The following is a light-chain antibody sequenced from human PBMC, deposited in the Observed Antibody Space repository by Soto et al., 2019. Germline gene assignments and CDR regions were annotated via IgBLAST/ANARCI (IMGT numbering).Light chain of an antibody. J-gene: IGKJ1*01. CDR3: QQYSATPLT. V-gene: IGKV3-20*01. Sequence: DIVLTQSAGPLSLSPGERATLSWIASNSARHNYLPWYHQKPVQAPRLLISGASNRVTGIPDRFSGSGSATDFTLTISRLEPDAFAVYFCQQYSATPLTFGQGTKVDIK. CDR2: GAS. CDR1: NSARHNY.